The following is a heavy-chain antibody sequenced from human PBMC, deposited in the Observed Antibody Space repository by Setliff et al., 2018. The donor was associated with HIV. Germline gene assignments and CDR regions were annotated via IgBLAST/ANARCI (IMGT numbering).Heavy chain of an antibody. V-gene: IGHV1-2*02. CDR1: GGTFSSYA. J-gene: IGHJ5*02. Sequence: ASVKVSCKASGGTFSSYAISWVRQAPGQGLEWMGWINPFTGGTNYAQKFQGRVTMTRDTSINTAYMELTSLKSDDTAVYYCARGAERLLWSGITRFDPWGQGTLVTVSS. CDR3: ARGAERLLWSGITRFDP. D-gene: IGHD3-10*01. CDR2: INPFTGGT.